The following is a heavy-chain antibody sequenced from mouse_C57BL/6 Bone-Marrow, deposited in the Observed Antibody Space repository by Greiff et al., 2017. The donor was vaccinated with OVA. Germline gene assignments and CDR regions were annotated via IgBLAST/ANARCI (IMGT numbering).Heavy chain of an antibody. D-gene: IGHD2-10*02. J-gene: IGHJ3*01. Sequence: QVQLKQPGAELVKPGASVKLSCKASGYTFTSYWMHWVKQRPGQGLEWIGMIHPNSGSTNYNEKFKSKATLTVDKSSSTAYMQLSSLTSEDSAVYYCARSRGMGFAYWGQGTLVTVSA. V-gene: IGHV1-64*01. CDR1: GYTFTSYW. CDR3: ARSRGMGFAY. CDR2: IHPNSGST.